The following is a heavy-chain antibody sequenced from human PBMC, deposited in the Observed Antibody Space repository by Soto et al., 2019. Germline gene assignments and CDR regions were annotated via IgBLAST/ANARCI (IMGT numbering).Heavy chain of an antibody. D-gene: IGHD6-19*01. CDR2: ISGGGGTT. CDR1: GFTFTSDA. CDR3: AKTANGWFSAFDI. Sequence: EVRLLESGGGLVQPAGSLRLSCAASGFTFTSDAMSWVCQARGKGLEWVSAISGGGGTTYYAASVKGRFTFPTDNSKTTLYLQMNSLRSEYTAVYYCAKTANGWFSAFDIWGQGTMVTVSS. V-gene: IGHV3-23*01. J-gene: IGHJ3*02.